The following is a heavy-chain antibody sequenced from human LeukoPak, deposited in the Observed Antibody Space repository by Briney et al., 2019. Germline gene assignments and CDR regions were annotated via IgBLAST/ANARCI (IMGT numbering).Heavy chain of an antibody. CDR1: GGSISSSSYY. CDR2: IYYSGST. D-gene: IGHD3-3*01. V-gene: IGHV4-39*07. CDR3: ARFSFDFWSGLGYFDL. Sequence: SETLSLTCTVSGGSISSSSYYWGWIRQPPGKGLEWIGSIYYSGSTNYNPSLKSRVTISVDTSKNQFSLKLSSVTAADTAVYYCARFSFDFWSGLGYFDLWGRGTLVTVSS. J-gene: IGHJ2*01.